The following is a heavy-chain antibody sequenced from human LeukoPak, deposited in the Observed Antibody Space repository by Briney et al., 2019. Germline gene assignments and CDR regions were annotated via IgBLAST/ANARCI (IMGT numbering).Heavy chain of an antibody. J-gene: IGHJ4*02. V-gene: IGHV3-23*01. CDR1: GFIFSSYA. CDR3: AKVPHQTTVANFDY. CDR2: ISGSGGST. Sequence: PGGSLRLSCAASGFIFSSYAMSWVRQAPGKGLEWVSAISGSGGSTYYADSVKGRFTISRDNSKNTLYLQMNSLRAEDTAVYYCAKVPHQTTVANFDYWGQGTLVTVSS. D-gene: IGHD4-23*01.